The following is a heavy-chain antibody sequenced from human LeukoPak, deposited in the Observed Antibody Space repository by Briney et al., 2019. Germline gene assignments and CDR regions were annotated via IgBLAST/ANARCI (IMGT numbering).Heavy chain of an antibody. D-gene: IGHD6-19*01. V-gene: IGHV1-69*02. CDR1: GGTFSSST. J-gene: IGHJ6*02. Sequence: ASVKVSCKASGGTFSSSTISWVRQAPGQGLEWMGRIIPTLGIANYAQKFQGRVTITADKSTSTAYMELSSLRSEDTAVYYCALSSVEQWLIRHGMDVWGQGTTVTVSS. CDR2: IIPTLGIA. CDR3: ALSSVEQWLIRHGMDV.